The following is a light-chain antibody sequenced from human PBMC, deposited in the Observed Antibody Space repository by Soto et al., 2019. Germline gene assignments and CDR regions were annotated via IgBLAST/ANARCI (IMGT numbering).Light chain of an antibody. CDR1: QSISSW. V-gene: IGKV1-5*01. CDR3: QQYNSYSVT. J-gene: IGKJ2*01. Sequence: IQMTQSPSTLSASVGDRVTITCRASQSISSWLAWYQQKPGKAPKLLIYDASSLESGVPSRFSGSGSGTEFTHTISSLQPDDFATYYCQQYNSYSVTFGQGTKLEIK. CDR2: DAS.